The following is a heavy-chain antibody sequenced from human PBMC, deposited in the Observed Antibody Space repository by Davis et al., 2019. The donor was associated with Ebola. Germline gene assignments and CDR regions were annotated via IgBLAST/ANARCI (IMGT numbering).Heavy chain of an antibody. D-gene: IGHD2-15*01. V-gene: IGHV1-18*01. CDR1: GYTFTSYG. Sequence: AASVKVSCKASGYTFTSYGISWVRQAPGQGLEWMGWISAYNGNTNYAQKLQGRVTITRDTSASTAYMELSSLRSEDTAVYYCARGERIVVVVAATRGGPFDPWGQGTLVTVSS. J-gene: IGHJ5*02. CDR3: ARGERIVVVVAATRGGPFDP. CDR2: ISAYNGNT.